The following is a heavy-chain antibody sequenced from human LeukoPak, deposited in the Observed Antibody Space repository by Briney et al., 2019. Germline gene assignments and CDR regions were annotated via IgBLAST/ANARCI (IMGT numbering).Heavy chain of an antibody. D-gene: IGHD4-23*01. V-gene: IGHV3-48*04. Sequence: PGGSLRLSCAASGFTFSSYSMNWVRQAPGKGLEWVSYISSSSSTIYYADSVKGRFTISRDNAKNSLYLQMNSLRAEDTAVYYCAREYDYGGKRGDYWGQGTLVTVSS. CDR3: AREYDYGGKRGDY. CDR2: ISSSSSTI. J-gene: IGHJ4*02. CDR1: GFTFSSYS.